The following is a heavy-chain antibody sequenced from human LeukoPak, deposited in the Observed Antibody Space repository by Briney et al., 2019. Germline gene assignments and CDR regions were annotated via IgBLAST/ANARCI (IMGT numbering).Heavy chain of an antibody. Sequence: PSETLSLTCAVYGGSFSGYHWSWIRQPPGKGLEWIGEINHSGSTNYNPSLKSRVTISVDTSKNQFSLKLSSVTAADTAVYYCARSTIPFDYWGQGTLVTVSS. CDR2: INHSGST. J-gene: IGHJ4*02. D-gene: IGHD5-24*01. CDR3: ARSTIPFDY. V-gene: IGHV4-34*01. CDR1: GGSFSGYH.